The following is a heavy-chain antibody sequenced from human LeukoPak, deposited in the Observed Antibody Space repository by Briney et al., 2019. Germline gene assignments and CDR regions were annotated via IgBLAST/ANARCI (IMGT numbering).Heavy chain of an antibody. J-gene: IGHJ4*02. Sequence: GGSLRLSCAASGFTFSSYSMNWVRQAPGKGLEWVSSISSSSSYIYYADSVKGRFTISRDNAKNSLYLQMNSLRAEDTAVYYSARDESSSWSMTPFDYWGQGTLVTVSS. CDR2: ISSSSSYI. V-gene: IGHV3-21*01. D-gene: IGHD6-13*01. CDR1: GFTFSSYS. CDR3: ARDESSSWSMTPFDY.